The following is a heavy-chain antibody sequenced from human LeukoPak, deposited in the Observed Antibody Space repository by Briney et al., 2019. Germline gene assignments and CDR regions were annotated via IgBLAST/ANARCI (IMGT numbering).Heavy chain of an antibody. CDR1: GYTFTSYY. CDR3: ARGPRIAVAGTGLDY. CDR2: INPSGGST. Sequence: ASVKVSCKASGYTFTSYYMHWVPQAPGQGLEWMGIINPSGGSTSYAQKFQGRVTITRDTSTSTVYMELSSLRSEDTAVYYCARGPRIAVAGTGLDYWGQGTLVTVSS. V-gene: IGHV1-46*03. D-gene: IGHD6-19*01. J-gene: IGHJ4*02.